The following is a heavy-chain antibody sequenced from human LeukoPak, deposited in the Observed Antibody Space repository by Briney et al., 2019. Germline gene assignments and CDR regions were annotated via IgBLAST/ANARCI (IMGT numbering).Heavy chain of an antibody. Sequence: GGSLRLSCAASGFTFSSNAMSWVRQAPGRGLEWVSGISNSGGTTYYADSVRGRFTISRDNSKNTLYLQMNSLRAEDTAVYYCARVKDYYFYGWDVWGQGTTVTVSS. J-gene: IGHJ6*02. CDR3: ARVKDYYFYGWDV. CDR2: ISNSGGTT. CDR1: GFTFSSNA. V-gene: IGHV3-23*01.